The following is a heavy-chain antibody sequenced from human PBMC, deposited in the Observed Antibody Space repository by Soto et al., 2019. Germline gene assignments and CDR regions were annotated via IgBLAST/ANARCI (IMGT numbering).Heavy chain of an antibody. V-gene: IGHV3-53*01. CDR2: IYPGGNT. Sequence: EVQLVESGGGLIQPGGSLRLSCAASGFTVSTKYMNWVRQAPGRGLEWVSVIYPGGNTYYTDSVKGRFTISRDSSRNTMFLQMNSLRAEDTALYYCAGETYYYGPGNYGWFDPWGQGTLVTVSS. J-gene: IGHJ5*02. D-gene: IGHD3-10*01. CDR3: AGETYYYGPGNYGWFDP. CDR1: GFTVSTKY.